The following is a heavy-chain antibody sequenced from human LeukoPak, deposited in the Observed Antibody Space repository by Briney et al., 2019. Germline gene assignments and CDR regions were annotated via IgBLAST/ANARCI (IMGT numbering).Heavy chain of an antibody. CDR1: GFTFSNYG. CDR3: ATECSSSSCYTLT. V-gene: IGHV3-33*01. D-gene: IGHD2-2*02. CDR2: IWSDGSEQ. Sequence: PGGSLRLSCAASGFTFSNYGMHWVRQAPGKGLEWVAVIWSDGSEQYYGDSVNGRFTISRDNSKNTLFLQMNSLRVEDTAVYYCATECSSSSCYTLTWGQGTLVTVSS. J-gene: IGHJ5*02.